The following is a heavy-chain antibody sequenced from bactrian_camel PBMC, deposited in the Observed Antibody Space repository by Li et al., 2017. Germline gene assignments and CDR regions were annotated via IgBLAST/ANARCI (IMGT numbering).Heavy chain of an antibody. D-gene: IGHD3*01. Sequence: VQLVESGGGSVQAGGSLRLSCAASGYTASTYFVAWFRQPPGKEREGVAVIHSQGHYTRYADSVKGRFTLSQDDAKSTVYLRMNSIKPEDTAMYYCAADYSQCYYDLRVWEYQYLGQGTQVTVS. V-gene: IGHV3S6*01. CDR2: IHSQGHYT. J-gene: IGHJ4*01. CDR3: AADYSQCYYDLRVWEYQY. CDR1: GYTASTYF.